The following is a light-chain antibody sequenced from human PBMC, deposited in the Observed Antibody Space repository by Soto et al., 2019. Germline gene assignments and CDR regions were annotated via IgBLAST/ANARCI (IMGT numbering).Light chain of an antibody. CDR2: ANN. CDR1: SANIGAAYN. Sequence: QLVLTQPPSVSGAPGQRVTISCTGSSANIGAAYNVDWYQQLPGTAPKLLIYANNNRPSGFPARFSGSKSGTSASLAIAGYQAEDEGDSYCQSYVSSLSGYVFGTGTQLTVL. V-gene: IGLV1-40*01. J-gene: IGLJ7*01. CDR3: QSYVSSLSGYV.